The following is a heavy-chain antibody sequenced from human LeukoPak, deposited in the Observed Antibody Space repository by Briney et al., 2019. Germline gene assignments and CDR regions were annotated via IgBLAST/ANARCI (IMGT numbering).Heavy chain of an antibody. Sequence: ASVKVSCKTSGFTFTGHYMHWLRQAPGQGLEWMGWINANTGVTHYAVKFQGRVTITRDTSISTVYMDLSSLQSDDTAVYYCARQGRGAAAGRRWFDPWGQGTLVTVSS. V-gene: IGHV1-2*02. D-gene: IGHD6-13*01. CDR3: ARQGRGAAAGRRWFDP. CDR1: GFTFTGHY. J-gene: IGHJ5*02. CDR2: INANTGVT.